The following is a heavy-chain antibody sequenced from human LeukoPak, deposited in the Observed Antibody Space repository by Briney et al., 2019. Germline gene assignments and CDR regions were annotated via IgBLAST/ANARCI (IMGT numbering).Heavy chain of an antibody. D-gene: IGHD6-19*01. CDR2: IYYSGST. CDR3: ARFPADSSGWLGFDY. CDR1: GGSISSSSYY. V-gene: IGHV4-39*01. Sequence: SETLSLTCTVSGGSISSSSYYWGWIRQPPGKGLEWIGSIYYSGSTYYNPSLKSRVTISVDTSKNQFSLKLSSVTAADTAVYYCARFPADSSGWLGFDYWGQGTLVTVSS. J-gene: IGHJ4*02.